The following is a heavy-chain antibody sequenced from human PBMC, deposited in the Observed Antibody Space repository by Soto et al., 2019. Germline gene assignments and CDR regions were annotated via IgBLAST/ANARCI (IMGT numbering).Heavy chain of an antibody. V-gene: IGHV3-9*01. CDR3: AKDLLEVAAAGGLDP. J-gene: IGHJ5*02. CDR2: ISWNSGSI. D-gene: IGHD6-13*01. CDR1: GFTFDDYA. Sequence: PGGSLRLSCAASGFTFDDYAMHWVRQAPGKGLEWVSGISWNSGSIGYADSVKGRFTISRDNAKSSLYLQMNSLRAEDTALYYCAKDLLEVAAAGGLDPWGQGTLVTVSS.